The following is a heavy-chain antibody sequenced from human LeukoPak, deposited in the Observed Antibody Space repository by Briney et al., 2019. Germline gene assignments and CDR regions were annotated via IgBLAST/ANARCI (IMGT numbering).Heavy chain of an antibody. CDR2: IRYDGSNK. D-gene: IGHD4-23*01. V-gene: IGHV3-30*02. CDR1: GFTFSSYG. Sequence: GGSLRLSCAASGFTFSSYGMHWVRQAPGKGLEWVAFIRYDGSNKYYADSVKGRFTISRDNSKNTPYLQMNSLRAEDTAVYYCAKEASGGWGAFDIWGQGTMVTVSS. CDR3: AKEASGGWGAFDI. J-gene: IGHJ3*02.